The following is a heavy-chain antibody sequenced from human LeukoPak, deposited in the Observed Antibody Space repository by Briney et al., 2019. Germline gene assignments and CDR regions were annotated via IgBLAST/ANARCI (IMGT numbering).Heavy chain of an antibody. Sequence: GGSLRLSCAGSGFTFSSYALSWVRQAPGKGVEWVSAISGSGGSTYYADSVKGRFTISRDNSKNTLYLQMNSLRAEDTAVDYCAKDEARGVGVDYWGQGTLVTVSS. CDR1: GFTFSSYA. D-gene: IGHD3-10*01. J-gene: IGHJ4*02. V-gene: IGHV3-23*01. CDR2: ISGSGGST. CDR3: AKDEARGVGVDY.